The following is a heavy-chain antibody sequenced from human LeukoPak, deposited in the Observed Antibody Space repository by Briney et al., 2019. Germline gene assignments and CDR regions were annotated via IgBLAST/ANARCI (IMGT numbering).Heavy chain of an antibody. J-gene: IGHJ3*02. CDR1: GYTFTSDG. Sequence: AAVTVSCKASGYTFTSDGISWVRQAPGQGLEWMGWISAYNGNTNNAQKLQGRVNIPTDTSTSTTYMELRSLRSDDTAVYYCARADYYFWSGYEYDAFDIWGQGTMVTVSS. V-gene: IGHV1-18*01. CDR3: ARADYYFWSGYEYDAFDI. CDR2: ISAYNGNT. D-gene: IGHD3-3*01.